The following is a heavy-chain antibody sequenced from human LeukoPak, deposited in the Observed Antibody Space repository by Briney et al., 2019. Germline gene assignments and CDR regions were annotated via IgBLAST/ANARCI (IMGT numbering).Heavy chain of an antibody. CDR2: IIGGGGST. CDR3: AHGAVYQLDY. V-gene: IGHV3-23*01. CDR1: GFPFSSHG. D-gene: IGHD2-2*01. Sequence: GGTLRLSCAASGFPFSSHGMSWVRRAPGKGLEWVSGIIGGGGSTYYADSVKGRFTISGDNSRNTLFLQMNSLRAEDTAVYYCAHGAVYQLDYWGQGTLVTVSS. J-gene: IGHJ4*02.